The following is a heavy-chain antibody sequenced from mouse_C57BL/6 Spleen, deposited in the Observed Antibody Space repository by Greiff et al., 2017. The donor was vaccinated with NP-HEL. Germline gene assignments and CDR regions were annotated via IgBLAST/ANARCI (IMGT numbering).Heavy chain of an antibody. D-gene: IGHD1-1*01. CDR1: GFTFSDYG. V-gene: IGHV5-17*01. CDR3: ARGHYGSSFDY. CDR2: ISSGSSTI. J-gene: IGHJ2*01. Sequence: DVMLVESGGGLVKPGGSLKLSCAASGFTFSDYGMHWVRQAPEKGLEWVAYISSGSSTIYYADTVKGRFTISRDNAKNTLFLQMTMLRSEDTAMYYCARGHYGSSFDYWGQGTTLTVSS.